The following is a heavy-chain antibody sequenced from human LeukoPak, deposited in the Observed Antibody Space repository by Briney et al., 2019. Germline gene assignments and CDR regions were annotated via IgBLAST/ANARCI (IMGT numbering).Heavy chain of an antibody. J-gene: IGHJ4*02. V-gene: IGHV4-59*01. CDR2: IYYSGTT. CDR3: ARDGSARYYFDY. CDR1: GASISTYY. Sequence: SESLSLTCTVAGASISTYYWNCVRQPPGKGLEWNGYIYYSGTTNYNPSLKSRVSLSVDPSKNQFSLKLSSVTAADTAMYYCARDGSARYYFDYWGQGTLVTVSS.